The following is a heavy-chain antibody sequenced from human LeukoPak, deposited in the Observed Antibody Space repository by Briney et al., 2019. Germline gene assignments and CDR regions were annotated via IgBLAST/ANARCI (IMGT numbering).Heavy chain of an antibody. Sequence: SETLSLTCAVYGGSFSGYYWSWIRQHPGKGLEWIGYIYYSGSTYYNPSLKSRVTISVDTSKSQFSLKLSSVTAADTAVYYCARDQMGGWYFDYWGQGTLVTVSS. CDR2: IYYSGST. V-gene: IGHV4-31*11. J-gene: IGHJ4*02. D-gene: IGHD3-16*01. CDR1: GGSFSGYY. CDR3: ARDQMGGWYFDY.